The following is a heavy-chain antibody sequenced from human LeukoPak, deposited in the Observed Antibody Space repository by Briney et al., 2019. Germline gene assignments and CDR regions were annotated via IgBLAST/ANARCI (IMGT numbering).Heavy chain of an antibody. D-gene: IGHD6-13*01. CDR1: GYTFTSYD. CDR3: VSGGVAAAGTNPRGYWFDP. V-gene: IGHV1-69*05. Sequence: GASVKVSCKASGYTFTSYDINWVRQATGQGLEWMGGIIPIFGTANYAQKFQGRVTITTDESTSTAYMELSSLRSEDTAVYYCVSGGVAAAGTNPRGYWFDPWGQGTLVTVSS. J-gene: IGHJ5*02. CDR2: IIPIFGTA.